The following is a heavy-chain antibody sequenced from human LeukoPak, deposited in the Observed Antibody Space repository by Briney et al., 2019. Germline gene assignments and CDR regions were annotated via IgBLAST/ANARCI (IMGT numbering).Heavy chain of an antibody. Sequence: ASVKVSCKTSGYTFTDYYMHWVRQVPGQGLEWMGWINPNSGGTNYAQKFQGRVTMTRDTSIITAYMELSMLRSDDTAVYYCARSLPPTGYNRLDYWGQRTLVTVSS. CDR1: GYTFTDYY. CDR2: INPNSGGT. J-gene: IGHJ4*02. V-gene: IGHV1-2*02. D-gene: IGHD3-9*01. CDR3: ARSLPPTGYNRLDY.